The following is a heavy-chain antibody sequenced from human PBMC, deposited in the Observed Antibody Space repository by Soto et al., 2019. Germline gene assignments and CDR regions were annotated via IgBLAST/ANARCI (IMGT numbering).Heavy chain of an antibody. J-gene: IGHJ4*02. Sequence: ASVKVSCKASGYTFTSYAISWVRQAPGQGLEWMGWTSAYNGNTKYAQKFQGRVTMTTDTSTSTAYMELRSLRSDDTAIYYCARDRLRGYDSSGFYSWGQGTMVTVSS. CDR3: ARDRLRGYDSSGFYS. CDR1: GYTFTSYA. CDR2: TSAYNGNT. D-gene: IGHD3-22*01. V-gene: IGHV1-18*01.